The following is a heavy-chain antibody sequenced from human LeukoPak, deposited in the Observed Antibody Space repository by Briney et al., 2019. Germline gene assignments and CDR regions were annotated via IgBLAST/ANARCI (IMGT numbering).Heavy chain of an antibody. CDR1: GDSFSSNSAA. J-gene: IGHJ4*02. CDR2: TYYRSKWST. V-gene: IGHV6-1*01. Sequence: SQTLSLTCAISGDSFSSNSAAWNWLRQSPSRGLEWLGRTYYRSKWSTDYAVSVKSRITVNPDTSKNQFSLQLNSVTPEDTAVYYCARLENWAFDFWGQGTLITVSS. D-gene: IGHD7-27*01. CDR3: ARLENWAFDF.